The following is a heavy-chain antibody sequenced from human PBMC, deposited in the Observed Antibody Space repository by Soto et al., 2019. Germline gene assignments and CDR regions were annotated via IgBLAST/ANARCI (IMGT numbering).Heavy chain of an antibody. D-gene: IGHD6-19*01. CDR2: INSDGSST. Sequence: EAQLVESGGGVIQPGGSLRLSCVVSGITLRGYWMHWVRQVPGKGLVWVSRINSDGSSTSYADSVKGRFTISRDNAKNTLYLQMNSLSAEDTAVYYCGRGGVAGTFGNYWGQGTLVTVSS. CDR3: GRGGVAGTFGNY. CDR1: GITLRGYW. V-gene: IGHV3-74*01. J-gene: IGHJ4*02.